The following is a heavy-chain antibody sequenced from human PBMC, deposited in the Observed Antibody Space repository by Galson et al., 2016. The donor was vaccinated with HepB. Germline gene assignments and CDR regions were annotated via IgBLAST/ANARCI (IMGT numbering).Heavy chain of an antibody. V-gene: IGHV3-23*01. J-gene: IGHJ4*02. Sequence: SLRLSCAASGFTFSSYAMSWVRQAPGKGLEWVSSISHSSSGANYADSVKGRFTISRDNSNNTLYLQMNSLRAEDTAVYYCAKVIPSTIIIINALDYWGQGTLVTVSS. D-gene: IGHD3-16*01. CDR1: GFTFSSYA. CDR2: ISHSSSGA. CDR3: AKVIPSTIIIINALDY.